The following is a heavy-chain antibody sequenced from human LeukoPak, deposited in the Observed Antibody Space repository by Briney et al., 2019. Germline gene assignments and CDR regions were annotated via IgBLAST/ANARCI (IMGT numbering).Heavy chain of an antibody. CDR2: MYHSGST. V-gene: IGHV4-39*01. D-gene: IGHD3-16*01. Sequence: SETLSLTCTVSGGPISSSNYYWGWIRQPPGKGLEWIGSMYHSGSTYYNPSLKSRVTISVDTTKNQFFLKLSSETAADTAVYYCATITFGGVKGSYYFDYWGQGTLVTVSS. CDR1: GGPISSSNYY. J-gene: IGHJ4*02. CDR3: ATITFGGVKGSYYFDY.